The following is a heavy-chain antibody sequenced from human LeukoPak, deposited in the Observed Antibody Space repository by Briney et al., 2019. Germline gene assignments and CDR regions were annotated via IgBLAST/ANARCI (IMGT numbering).Heavy chain of an antibody. Sequence: GASVKVSCKASGYTFTSYYMHWVRQAPGQGLEWTGIINPSGGSTSYAQKFQGRVTMTRDMSTRTVYMELSSLRSDDTAVYYCAMGEFTYYWGQGTLVTVSS. V-gene: IGHV1-46*01. CDR2: INPSGGST. CDR1: GYTFTSYY. D-gene: IGHD3-16*01. CDR3: AMGEFTYY. J-gene: IGHJ4*02.